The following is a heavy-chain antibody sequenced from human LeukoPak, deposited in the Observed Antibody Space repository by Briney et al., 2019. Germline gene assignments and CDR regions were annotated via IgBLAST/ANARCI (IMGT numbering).Heavy chain of an antibody. D-gene: IGHD6-13*01. Sequence: PGGSLRLSCAASGFTFTNYAMSWVRQAPGKGLEWISAITDSGGDTYHADSVKGRFTISRDNSKNTLYLQMNSLRADDTAVYHCAKGSAGSRPYYFDCWGQGTLVTASS. CDR1: GFTFTNYA. CDR3: AKGSAGSRPYYFDC. V-gene: IGHV3-23*01. J-gene: IGHJ4*02. CDR2: ITDSGGDT.